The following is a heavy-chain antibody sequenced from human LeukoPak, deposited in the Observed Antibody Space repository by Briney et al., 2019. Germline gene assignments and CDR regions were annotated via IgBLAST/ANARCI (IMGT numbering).Heavy chain of an antibody. CDR1: GYTFTSYY. CDR3: ARPSTRTYGMDV. CDR2: INPSGGRT. J-gene: IGHJ6*02. V-gene: IGHV1-46*01. D-gene: IGHD5/OR15-5a*01. Sequence: ASVKVPCKASGYTFTSYYMHGVRQSPGQGLAWMGIINPSGGRTTYAQKFQGRVTMTRDTSTSTVYLELSSLRSEDTAVYYCARPSTRTYGMDVWGQGTTVTVSS.